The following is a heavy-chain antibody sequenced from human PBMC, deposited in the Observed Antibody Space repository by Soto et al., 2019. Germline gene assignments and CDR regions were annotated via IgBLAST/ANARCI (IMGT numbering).Heavy chain of an antibody. D-gene: IGHD5-12*01. CDR3: AAGGGLPRYY. J-gene: IGHJ4*02. Sequence: QLQLQESGSRLVKPSQTLSLTCAVSGGSISSGGYSWSWIRQPPGKGLEWIGYIYHSGSTYYNPSLKSRVTISVDRSKNQFSLKLSSVTAADTAVYYCAAGGGLPRYYWGQGTLVTVSS. CDR1: GGSISSGGYS. V-gene: IGHV4-30-2*01. CDR2: IYHSGST.